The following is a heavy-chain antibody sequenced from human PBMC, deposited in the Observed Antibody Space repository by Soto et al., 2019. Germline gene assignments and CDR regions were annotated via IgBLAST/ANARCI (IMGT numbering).Heavy chain of an antibody. Sequence: GASVKVSCKASGYTFTGYYMHWVRQAPGQGLEWMGWINPNSGGTNYAQKFQGRVTMTRDTSISTAYMELSRLRSDDTAAYYCARGQHYDFWSGYSTNYYYYGMDVWGQGTTVTVSS. CDR3: ARGQHYDFWSGYSTNYYYYGMDV. V-gene: IGHV1-2*02. J-gene: IGHJ6*02. CDR2: INPNSGGT. CDR1: GYTFTGYY. D-gene: IGHD3-3*01.